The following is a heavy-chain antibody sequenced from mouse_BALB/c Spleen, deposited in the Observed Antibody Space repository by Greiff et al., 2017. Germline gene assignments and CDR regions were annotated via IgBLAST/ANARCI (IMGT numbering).Heavy chain of an antibody. Sequence: DVMLVESGGGLVQPGGSRSLSCAASGFSFSSFGMHWVRQAPEKGLEWVAYISSGSSTIYYADTVRGRFTISRDYPKNTLFLQMASLRSEDTAMYYCARSTMRVWFAYWGQGTLVTVSA. CDR2: ISSGSSTI. CDR3: ARSTMRVWFAY. V-gene: IGHV5-17*02. CDR1: GFSFSSFG. D-gene: IGHD2-4*01. J-gene: IGHJ3*01.